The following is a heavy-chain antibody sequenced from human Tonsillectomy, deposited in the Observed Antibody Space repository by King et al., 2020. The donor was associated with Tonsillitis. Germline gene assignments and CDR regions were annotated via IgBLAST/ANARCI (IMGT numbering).Heavy chain of an antibody. D-gene: IGHD2/OR15-2a*01. Sequence: VQLVESGSELKKPGASVKVSCKASGYTISSYGMNWVRQAPGQGLEWMGWINTNTGNPTYAQGFTGRFVFSLDTSVNTAYLQISSLKAEDTAVYYCARLALDSNTYKDYWGQGTLVTVSS. CDR2: INTNTGNP. V-gene: IGHV7-4-1*02. CDR3: ARLALDSNTYKDY. J-gene: IGHJ4*02. CDR1: GYTISSYG.